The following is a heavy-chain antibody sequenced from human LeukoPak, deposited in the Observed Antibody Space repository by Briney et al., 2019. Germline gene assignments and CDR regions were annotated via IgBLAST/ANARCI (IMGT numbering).Heavy chain of an antibody. Sequence: SETLSLTCTVSGGSISSSDYYWSWIRQPPGRGLEWLGNIYYTGSTSYNPSLKSRVTFSVDTFNNQFSLHLSSVTAADTAVYYCARENYCTNGVCWAFDPWGQGTLATVSS. J-gene: IGHJ5*02. V-gene: IGHV4-39*07. D-gene: IGHD2-8*01. CDR2: IYYTGST. CDR3: ARENYCTNGVCWAFDP. CDR1: GGSISSSDYY.